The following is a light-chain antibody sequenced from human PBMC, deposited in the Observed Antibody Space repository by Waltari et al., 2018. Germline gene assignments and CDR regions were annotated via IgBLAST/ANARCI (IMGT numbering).Light chain of an antibody. Sequence: QSALTQPASVSGTPGQSITISCTGTSSDVGNYDLVSWYQQHPGKAPKLLVCEVIKRPAGVSSGFSGSKSGNTASLTISGLQAEDEADYYRCSYAGLGTYVFGSGTKVTVL. J-gene: IGLJ1*01. CDR3: CSYAGLGTYV. CDR2: EVI. CDR1: SSDVGNYDL. V-gene: IGLV2-23*02.